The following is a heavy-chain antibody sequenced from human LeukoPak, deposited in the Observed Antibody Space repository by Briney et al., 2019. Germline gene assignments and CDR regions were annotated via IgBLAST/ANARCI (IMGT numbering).Heavy chain of an antibody. Sequence: SETLSLTCTVSGGSISSGGYYWSWIRQPPGKGLEWIGYIYHSGSTYYNPSLKSRVTISVDTSKNQFSLKLSSVTAADTAVYYCASSKDRIVGAPYFDYWGQGTLVTVSS. D-gene: IGHD1-26*01. CDR2: IYHSGST. V-gene: IGHV4-30-2*02. J-gene: IGHJ4*02. CDR3: ASSKDRIVGAPYFDY. CDR1: GGSISSGGYY.